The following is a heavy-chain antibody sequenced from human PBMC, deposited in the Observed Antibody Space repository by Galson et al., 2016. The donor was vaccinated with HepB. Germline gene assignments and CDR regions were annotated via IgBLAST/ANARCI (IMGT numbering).Heavy chain of an antibody. D-gene: IGHD3-16*02. CDR3: ARIPRLGELSLWGGMDV. CDR2: ISTYNGDT. V-gene: IGHV1-18*01. CDR1: GYTFTTYG. Sequence: SVKVSCKASGYTFTTYGITWVRQAPGQGLEWVGWISTYNGDTSYAQKLQGRVTLTTDTSTSTAYMELSSLRSDDTAVYYCARIPRLGELSLWGGMDVWGQGTTVTVSS. J-gene: IGHJ6*02.